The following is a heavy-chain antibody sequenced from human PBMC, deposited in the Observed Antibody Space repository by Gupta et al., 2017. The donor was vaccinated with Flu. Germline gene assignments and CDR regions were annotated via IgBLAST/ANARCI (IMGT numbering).Heavy chain of an antibody. CDR3: ARGRSVRNGVLSYFYGWEV. Sequence: QVQLVQSGAEVKKPGASVKVSCKASGYTFTNLGINWVRQAPGQGLEWMAWISGYSDDTHYAQNFQDRITLTTDSSTSTDYMELRRLRYDDTATYYCARGRSVRNGVLSYFYGWEVWGHGTKGTVSS. V-gene: IGHV1-18*01. CDR1: GYTFTNLG. CDR2: ISGYSDDT. D-gene: IGHD3-10*01. J-gene: IGHJ6*02.